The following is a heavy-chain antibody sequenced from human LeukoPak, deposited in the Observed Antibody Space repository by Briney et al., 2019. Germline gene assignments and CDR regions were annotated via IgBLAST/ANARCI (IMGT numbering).Heavy chain of an antibody. Sequence: GGSLRLSCAASAFSLNAYSMNWVRQAPGKGLEWVSSISSSSSYIYYADSVKGRFTISRDNAKNSLYLQMNSLRAEDTAVYYCARVMIVYDSSGYYSNDYWGQGTLVTVSS. CDR1: AFSLNAYS. J-gene: IGHJ4*02. CDR3: ARVMIVYDSSGYYSNDY. D-gene: IGHD3-22*01. CDR2: ISSSSSYI. V-gene: IGHV3-21*01.